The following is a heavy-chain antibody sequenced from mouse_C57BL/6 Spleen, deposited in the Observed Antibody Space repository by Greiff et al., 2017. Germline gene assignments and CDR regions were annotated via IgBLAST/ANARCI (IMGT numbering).Heavy chain of an antibody. V-gene: IGHV5-4*01. Sequence: EVKLMESGGGLVKPGGSLTLSCAASGFTFSSYAMSWVRQTPEKRLEWVATISDGGSYTYYPDNVKGRFTISRDNAKNNLYLQMSHLKSEDTAMYYCAREGNYSPWFAYWGQGTLVTVSA. CDR2: ISDGGSYT. J-gene: IGHJ3*01. D-gene: IGHD2-12*01. CDR3: AREGNYSPWFAY. CDR1: GFTFSSYA.